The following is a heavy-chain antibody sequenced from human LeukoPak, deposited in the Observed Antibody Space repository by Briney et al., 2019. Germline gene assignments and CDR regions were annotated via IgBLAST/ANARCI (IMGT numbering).Heavy chain of an antibody. CDR1: GFTFSNYW. V-gene: IGHV3-7*03. J-gene: IGHJ6*02. Sequence: GGSLRLSCAASGFTFSNYWMTWVRQAPGKGLEWVANINRDGSERYYVDSVKGRFTISRDDAKSSLYLQMNSLRAEDTAVYYCARRNAMDVWGQGSTVIVFS. CDR2: INRDGSER. CDR3: ARRNAMDV.